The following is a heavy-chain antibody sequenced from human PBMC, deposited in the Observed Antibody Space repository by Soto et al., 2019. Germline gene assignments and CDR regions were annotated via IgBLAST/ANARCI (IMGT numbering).Heavy chain of an antibody. V-gene: IGHV1-8*01. CDR2: MNPNSGNT. J-gene: IGHJ6*02. D-gene: IGHD3-10*01. Sequence: ASVKVSCKASGYTFTSYDINWVRQATGQGLEWMGWMNPNSGNTGYAQKFQGRVTMTRNTSISTAYMELSSLRSEDTAVYYCARPITMVRGVISYNYYYYGMDVWSQGTTVTVSS. CDR1: GYTFTSYD. CDR3: ARPITMVRGVISYNYYYYGMDV.